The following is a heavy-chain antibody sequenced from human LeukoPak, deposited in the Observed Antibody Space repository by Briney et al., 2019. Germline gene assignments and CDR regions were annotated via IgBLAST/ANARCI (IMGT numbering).Heavy chain of an antibody. J-gene: IGHJ3*02. V-gene: IGHV3-48*01. Sequence: GGSLRLSCAASGFTFSSYSMNWVRQAPGKGLEWVSYISSSSSTIYYADSVKGRFTISRDNAKNSLYLQMNSLRAEDTAVYYCARGGDFDSPSGAFDIWGQGTMVTVSS. D-gene: IGHD3-9*01. CDR1: GFTFSSYS. CDR3: ARGGDFDSPSGAFDI. CDR2: ISSSSSTI.